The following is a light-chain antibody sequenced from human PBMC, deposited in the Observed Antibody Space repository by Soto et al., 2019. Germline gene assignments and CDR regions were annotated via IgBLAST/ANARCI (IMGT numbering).Light chain of an antibody. CDR2: GAS. V-gene: IGKV3-15*01. J-gene: IGKJ1*01. CDR3: QQYNKWPQT. CDR1: QSVSSN. Sequence: VVVTQSPVTLSVSPGERATLSCRASQSVSSNLAWYQHKPGQAPRLLIYGASTRATGIPARFSGSGSGTEFTLTISSLQSEDLAVYHCQQYNKWPQTFGQGTKVDIK.